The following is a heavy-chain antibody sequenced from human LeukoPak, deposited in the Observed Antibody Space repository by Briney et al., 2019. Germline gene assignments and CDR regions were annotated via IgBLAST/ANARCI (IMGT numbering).Heavy chain of an antibody. V-gene: IGHV4-59*01. CDR3: ARHRPTTVTVFDY. J-gene: IGHJ4*02. Sequence: PSETLSLTCTVSGGSISSYYWSWIRQPPGKGLEWIGYIYYSGSTNYNPSLKSRVTISVDTSKNQFSLKLSSVTAADTAVYYCARHRPTTVTVFDYWGQGTLVTVSS. CDR1: GGSISSYY. CDR2: IYYSGST. D-gene: IGHD4-17*01.